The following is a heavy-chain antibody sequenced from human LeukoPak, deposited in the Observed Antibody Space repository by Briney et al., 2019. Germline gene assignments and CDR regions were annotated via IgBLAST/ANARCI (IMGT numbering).Heavy chain of an antibody. CDR2: INHSGST. CDR3: ARALEYGPDY. V-gene: IGHV4-34*01. J-gene: IGHJ4*02. Sequence: SETLSITCAVYGGSFSGYYWSWIRQPPGKGLEWIGEINHSGSTNYNPSLKSRVTISVDTSKNQFSLKLSSVTAADTAVYYCARALEYGPDYWGQGTLVTVSS. D-gene: IGHD3-3*01. CDR1: GGSFSGYY.